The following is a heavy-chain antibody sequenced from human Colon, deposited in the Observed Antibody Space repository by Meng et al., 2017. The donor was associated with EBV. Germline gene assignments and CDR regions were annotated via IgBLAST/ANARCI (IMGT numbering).Heavy chain of an antibody. CDR2: IHSSGST. Sequence: GQLQESGQGLVKPSPTLSLTCTVSGGSISSGGYYWSWIRQHPGKGLEWIGYIHSSGSTYYNPSLRSRLTISVDTSKNQFSLKLSSVTAADTAVYYCARASYGSGSPLGESWFDPWGQGTLVTVSS. D-gene: IGHD3-10*01. J-gene: IGHJ5*02. CDR3: ARASYGSGSPLGESWFDP. CDR1: GGSISSGGYY. V-gene: IGHV4-31*03.